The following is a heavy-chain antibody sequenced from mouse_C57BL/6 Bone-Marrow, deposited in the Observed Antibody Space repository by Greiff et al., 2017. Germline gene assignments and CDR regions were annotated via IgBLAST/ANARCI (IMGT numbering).Heavy chain of an antibody. CDR3: ARTLYYDYPFAY. CDR2: IWWDDDK. D-gene: IGHD2-4*01. V-gene: IGHV8-8*01. J-gene: IGHJ3*01. CDR1: GFSLSTFGMG. Sequence: QVQLKESGPGILQPSQTLSLTCSFSGFSLSTFGMGVGWIRQPSGKGLEWLAHIWWDDDKYYNPALKSRLTISKDTSKNQVFLKIANVDTADTATYDCARTLYYDYPFAYWGQGTLVTVSA.